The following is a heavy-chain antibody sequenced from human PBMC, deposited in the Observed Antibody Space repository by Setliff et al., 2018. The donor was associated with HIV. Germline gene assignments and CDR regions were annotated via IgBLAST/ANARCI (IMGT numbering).Heavy chain of an antibody. CDR2: ITSGGSVK. D-gene: IGHD3-10*01. V-gene: IGHV3-48*03. CDR1: GFSFSTHD. J-gene: IGHJ5*02. Sequence: PGGSLRLSCAASGFSFSTHDMNWVRQAPGKGLEWISYITSGGSVKYYADSVKGRFTISRDNAGRSLYLQTNSLKVEDTAVYYCTAGHYGPNPWGQGTPVTVSS. CDR3: TAGHYGPNP.